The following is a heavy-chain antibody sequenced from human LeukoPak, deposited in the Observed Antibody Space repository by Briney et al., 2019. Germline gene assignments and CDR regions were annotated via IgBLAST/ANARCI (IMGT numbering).Heavy chain of an antibody. D-gene: IGHD3-22*01. CDR2: MDPNSGNT. V-gene: IGHV1-8*03. CDR3: ARRRSGYINKGDAFDI. CDR1: GYTFTSYD. Sequence: GASVKVSCKASGYTFTSYDINWVRQATGQGLEWMGWMDPNSGNTGYAQKFQGRVTITRNTSISTAYMELSSLRSEDTAVYYCARRRSGYINKGDAFDIWGQGTMVSVSS. J-gene: IGHJ3*02.